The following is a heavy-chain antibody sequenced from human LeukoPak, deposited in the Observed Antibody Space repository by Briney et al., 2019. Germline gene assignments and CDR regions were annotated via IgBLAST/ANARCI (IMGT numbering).Heavy chain of an antibody. CDR1: GYTFTGYY. Sequence: ASVKVSCKASGYTFTGYYIHWVRQAPGQGLEWMGWINPKSGGANYAHKFQGRVTMTRDTSISTAHMELSRLRSVDTAVYYCASDWGLSQLEYCSNTNCYMGAFDIWGQGTMVTVSS. D-gene: IGHD2-2*02. J-gene: IGHJ3*02. CDR3: ASDWGLSQLEYCSNTNCYMGAFDI. CDR2: INPKSGGA. V-gene: IGHV1-2*02.